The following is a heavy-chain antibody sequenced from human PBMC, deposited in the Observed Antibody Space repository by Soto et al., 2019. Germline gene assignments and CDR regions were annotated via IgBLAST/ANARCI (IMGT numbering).Heavy chain of an antibody. CDR1: GGTFGNYA. V-gene: IGHV1-69*06. CDR2: IIPIFKTA. D-gene: IGHD2-2*01. J-gene: IGHJ6*02. Sequence: QQQLVQSGAEVKKPGSSVKVSCKASGGTFGNYAISCVRQAPGQVLEWLAKIIPIFKTANYAQKFQGRITITADRSPRTDIAYMELSSLRSEDTALYYCARVSIPGIYGEDVWGQGTTVTVSS. CDR3: ARVSIPGIYGEDV.